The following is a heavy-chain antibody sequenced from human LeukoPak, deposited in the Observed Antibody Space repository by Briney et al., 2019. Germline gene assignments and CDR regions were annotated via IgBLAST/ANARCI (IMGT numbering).Heavy chain of an antibody. CDR1: GGTFSSYA. D-gene: IGHD6-13*01. CDR3: ARLGGGSSWSNFDY. CDR2: ISPNSGAT. Sequence: ASVKVSCKASGGTFSSYAISWVRQAPGQGLEWMGWISPNSGATNYAQKFQARVTMTGDTSISTAYMELSSLRSDDTAVYYCARLGGGSSWSNFDYWGQGTLVTVSS. J-gene: IGHJ4*02. V-gene: IGHV1-2*02.